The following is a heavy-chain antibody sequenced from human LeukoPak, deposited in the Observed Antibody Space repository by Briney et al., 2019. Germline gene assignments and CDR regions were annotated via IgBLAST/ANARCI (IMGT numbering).Heavy chain of an antibody. Sequence: SETLSLTCTVTGASISSYYWSWIRQPPGKGLEWIGYIYYTGSTNYNPSLKSRVTISVDTSKNQFSLRLSSVTAADTALYYCARGVYDSGGSYYLDYWGQGTLVTVSS. CDR2: IYYTGST. D-gene: IGHD3-22*01. V-gene: IGHV4-59*01. J-gene: IGHJ4*02. CDR1: GASISSYY. CDR3: ARGVYDSGGSYYLDY.